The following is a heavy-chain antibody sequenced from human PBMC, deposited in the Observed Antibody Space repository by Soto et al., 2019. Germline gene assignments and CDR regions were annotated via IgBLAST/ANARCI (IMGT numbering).Heavy chain of an antibody. D-gene: IGHD3-10*01. CDR2: ISAYNGNT. Sequence: QVQLVQSGAEVKKPGASMQVSCKASGYTFINYGFTWVRQAPGQGLEWMGWISAYNGNTNYAQKLQGRATMTTDTSTSTAYMELRSLRSDATAVYYSASFYYYGSGSYYKTDYYYGRDVWGQGTTVTVSS. CDR3: ASFYYYGSGSYYKTDYYYGRDV. J-gene: IGHJ6*02. CDR1: GYTFINYG. V-gene: IGHV1-18*01.